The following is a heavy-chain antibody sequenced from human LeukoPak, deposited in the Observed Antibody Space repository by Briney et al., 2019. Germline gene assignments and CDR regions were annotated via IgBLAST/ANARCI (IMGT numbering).Heavy chain of an antibody. CDR2: MNPNNGGT. Sequence: ASVKVSCKASGYTFTGYFMHWVRQAPGQGLEWMGWMNPNNGGTNYAQKFQGRVTMTRDTYISTAYMELSGLRSDDAAVYYCARDGGVCRQHGFDLWRQGTLVTVSS. CDR3: ARDGGVCRQHGFDL. J-gene: IGHJ4*02. CDR1: GYTFTGYF. V-gene: IGHV1-2*02. D-gene: IGHD2-8*02.